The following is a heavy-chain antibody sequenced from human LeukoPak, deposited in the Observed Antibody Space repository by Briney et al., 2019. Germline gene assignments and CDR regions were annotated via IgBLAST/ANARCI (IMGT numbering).Heavy chain of an antibody. Sequence: PGGSLRLSCAASGFTFTSHGMHWVRQAPGKGLEWVAFTRNDGNNKYYADSVKGRFTISRDNSKNTLYLQMNSLRAEDTAVYYCAKDGWGLGESSGFHDYWGQGTLVTVSS. D-gene: IGHD6-6*01. CDR2: TRNDGNNK. J-gene: IGHJ4*02. CDR1: GFTFTSHG. CDR3: AKDGWGLGESSGFHDY. V-gene: IGHV3-30*02.